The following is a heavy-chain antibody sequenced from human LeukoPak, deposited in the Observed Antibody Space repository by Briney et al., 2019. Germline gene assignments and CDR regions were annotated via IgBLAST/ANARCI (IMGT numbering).Heavy chain of an antibody. J-gene: IGHJ4*02. Sequence: GGSLSLSCAASGFTFSSYAMSWVRQAPGKGLEWVSAISGSGGSTYYADSVKGRFTISRDNSKNTLYLQMNSLRAEDTAVYYCAKDSSIHLNYDFWSGYSRFDYWGQGTLVTVSS. CDR3: AKDSSIHLNYDFWSGYSRFDY. CDR2: ISGSGGST. D-gene: IGHD3-3*01. CDR1: GFTFSSYA. V-gene: IGHV3-23*01.